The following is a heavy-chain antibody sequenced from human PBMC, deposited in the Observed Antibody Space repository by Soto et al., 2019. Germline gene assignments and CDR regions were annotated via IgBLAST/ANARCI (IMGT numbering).Heavy chain of an antibody. Sequence: QVQLVESGGGVVQPGRSLRISCAASGFTFSSYAMHWVRQAPGKGLEWVAVISYDGSNKYYADSVKGRFTISRDNSKNTLYLQMNSLRAEDTAVYYCARVPSSSGWAHFDYWGQGTLVTVSS. CDR2: ISYDGSNK. CDR3: ARVPSSSGWAHFDY. J-gene: IGHJ4*02. CDR1: GFTFSSYA. V-gene: IGHV3-30-3*01. D-gene: IGHD3-22*01.